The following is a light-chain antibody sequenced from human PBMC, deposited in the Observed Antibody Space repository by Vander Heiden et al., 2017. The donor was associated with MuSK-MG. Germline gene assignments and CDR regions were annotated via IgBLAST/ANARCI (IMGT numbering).Light chain of an antibody. J-gene: IGKJ1*01. Sequence: DIQMTQSPSSVSASVGDRVTITCRASQAVNSWIAWYQQKPGKAPKLLIYAISSLHGGVPSRFSGSGSGTDFTLTISSLQPEDSATYYCQQANNFPTFGQGTRVEI. CDR2: AIS. CDR3: QQANNFPT. V-gene: IGKV1-12*01. CDR1: QAVNSW.